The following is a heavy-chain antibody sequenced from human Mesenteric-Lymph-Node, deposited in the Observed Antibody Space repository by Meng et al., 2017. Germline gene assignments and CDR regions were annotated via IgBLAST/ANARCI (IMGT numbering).Heavy chain of an antibody. CDR3: ARASYGSGSPLGESWFDP. CDR2: IHSSGST. J-gene: IGHJ5*02. V-gene: IGHV4-31*03. Sequence: VQLQESDPGLVKPSQTLSLTCTVSGGSISSGGYYWSWIRQHPGKGLEWIGYIHSSGSTYYNPSLRSRLTISVDTSKNQFSLKLSSVTAADTAVYYCARASYGSGSPLGESWFDPWGQGTLVTVSS. D-gene: IGHD3-10*01. CDR1: GGSISSGGYY.